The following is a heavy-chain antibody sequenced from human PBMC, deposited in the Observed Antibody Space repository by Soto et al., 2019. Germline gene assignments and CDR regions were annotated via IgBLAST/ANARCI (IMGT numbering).Heavy chain of an antibody. D-gene: IGHD3-3*01. CDR1: GGTFSSYA. V-gene: IGHV1-69*01. CDR3: ARYEGRITIFGVVKGGMDV. Sequence: QVQLVQSGAEVKKPGSSVKVSCKASGGTFSSYAISWVRQAPGQGLEWMGGIIPIFGTANYAQKFQGRVTITADEYTSKAYMELSSLRSEDTAVYYCARYEGRITIFGVVKGGMDVWGQGTTVTVSS. CDR2: IIPIFGTA. J-gene: IGHJ6*02.